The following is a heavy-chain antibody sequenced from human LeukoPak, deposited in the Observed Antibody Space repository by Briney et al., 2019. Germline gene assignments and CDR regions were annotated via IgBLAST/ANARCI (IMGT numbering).Heavy chain of an antibody. V-gene: IGHV3-23*01. D-gene: IGHD3-9*01. CDR3: ARDDILTGPWGY. Sequence: QPGGSLRLSCAASGFTFSNYAMSWVRQAPGKGLEWVSGISGSGGITYYADSVKGRFTISRDNAKNSLYLQMNSLRAEDTAVYYCARDDILTGPWGYWGQGTPVTVSS. J-gene: IGHJ4*02. CDR2: ISGSGGIT. CDR1: GFTFSNYA.